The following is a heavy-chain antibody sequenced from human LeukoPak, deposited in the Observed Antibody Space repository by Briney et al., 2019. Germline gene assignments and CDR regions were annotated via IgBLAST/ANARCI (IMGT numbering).Heavy chain of an antibody. CDR2: IEQDGGEI. CDR1: GFIFSDFW. CDR3: ARDQSRFDP. V-gene: IGHV3-7*01. Sequence: GGSLRLSCAASGFIFSDFWMSWVRQAPGKGLEWVANIEQDGGEIYYVDSVKGRFTISRDNAKNSLFLQMNSLRAEDTAVYYCARDQSRFDPWGQGTLVTVSS. J-gene: IGHJ5*02.